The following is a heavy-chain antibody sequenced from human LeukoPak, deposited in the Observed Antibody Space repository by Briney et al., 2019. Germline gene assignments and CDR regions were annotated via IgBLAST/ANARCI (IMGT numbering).Heavy chain of an antibody. CDR1: GFIATSNY. Sequence: GGSLRLSCSFSGFIATSNYMAWVCQSPGKGLQWISFIYGGGNTLYADSVRDRFSISRDNSKSTLYLQMSSLRVEDTAVYYCATGGRSGMAFDFWGQGTLLTVSS. CDR2: IYGGGNT. D-gene: IGHD2-8*01. V-gene: IGHV3-53*01. CDR3: ATGGRSGMAFDF. J-gene: IGHJ4*02.